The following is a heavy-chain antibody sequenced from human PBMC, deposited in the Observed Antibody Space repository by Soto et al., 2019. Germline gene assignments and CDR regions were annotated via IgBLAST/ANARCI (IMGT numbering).Heavy chain of an antibody. V-gene: IGHV4-31*03. CDR3: ARGRGVIVIGGHYMDV. CDR1: GGSISSGGYY. J-gene: IGHJ6*03. Sequence: SETLSLTCTVSGGSISSGGYYWTWIRQHPGKGLEWIGYIYYSGSTYYNPSLKSRVTISVDTCKNQFSLKLSSGTAADTAVYYCARGRGVIVIGGHYMDVWGKGSTVTVTS. CDR2: IYYSGST. D-gene: IGHD3-16*02.